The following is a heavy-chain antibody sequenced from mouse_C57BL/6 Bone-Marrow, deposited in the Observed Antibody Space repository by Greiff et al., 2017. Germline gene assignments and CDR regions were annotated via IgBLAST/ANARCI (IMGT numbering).Heavy chain of an antibody. CDR1: GYTFTDYE. CDR2: IDPETGGT. Sequence: QVQLQQSGAELVRPGASMTLSCKASGYTFTDYEMHWVKQTPVHGLEWIGAIDPETGGTAYNQKFKGKAILTADKSSSTAYMELRSLTSEDSAVYYCTRPGDYWGQGTTLTVSS. J-gene: IGHJ2*01. V-gene: IGHV1-15*01. CDR3: TRPGDY.